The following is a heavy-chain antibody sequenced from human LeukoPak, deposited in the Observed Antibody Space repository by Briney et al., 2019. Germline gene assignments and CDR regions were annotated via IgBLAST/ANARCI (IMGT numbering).Heavy chain of an antibody. V-gene: IGHV1-69*02. J-gene: IGHJ4*02. CDR3: ARGWKGELLRFDY. CDR2: IIPILGIA. CDR1: GGTFSSYT. D-gene: IGHD1-26*01. Sequence: ASVKVSCKASGGTFSSYTISWVRQAPGQGLEWMGSIIPILGIANYAQKFQGRVTITADKSTSTAYMELSSLRSEDTAVYYCARGWKGELLRFDYWGQGTLVTVSS.